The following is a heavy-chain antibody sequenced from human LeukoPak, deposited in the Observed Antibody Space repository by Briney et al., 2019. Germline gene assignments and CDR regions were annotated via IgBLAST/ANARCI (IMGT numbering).Heavy chain of an antibody. D-gene: IGHD3-3*01. J-gene: IGHJ3*02. V-gene: IGHV1-2*02. Sequence: ASVKVSCKASGYTFTGYYMHWVRQAPGQGLEWMGWINPNSGGTNYAQKFQGRVTMTRDTSISTAYMELSRLRSDDTAVYYCARSDLEWLLFGAFDIWGQGTMVTVSS. CDR2: INPNSGGT. CDR3: ARSDLEWLLFGAFDI. CDR1: GYTFTGYY.